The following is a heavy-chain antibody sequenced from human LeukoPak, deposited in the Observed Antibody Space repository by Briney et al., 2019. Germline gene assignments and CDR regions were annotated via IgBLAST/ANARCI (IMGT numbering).Heavy chain of an antibody. Sequence: GGSLRLSCAASGFTFSSYGMHWVRQAPGKGLEWVAVISYDGSNKYYADSVKGRFTISRDNSKNTLYLQMNSLRVEDTAVYYCARDRAGDWGSNLNFDYWGQGTLVTVSS. J-gene: IGHJ4*02. D-gene: IGHD7-27*01. CDR2: ISYDGSNK. CDR1: GFTFSSYG. V-gene: IGHV3-30*03. CDR3: ARDRAGDWGSNLNFDY.